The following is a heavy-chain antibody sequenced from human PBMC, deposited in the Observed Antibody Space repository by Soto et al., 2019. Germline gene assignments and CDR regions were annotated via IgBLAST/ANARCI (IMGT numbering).Heavy chain of an antibody. D-gene: IGHD1-1*01. Sequence: QVHLVQSGAEVKKPGASVKVSCKGSGYAFTTYGITWVRQAPGQGLEWMGWISAHNGNTNYAQKLQGRVTVTRDTSTSTAYMELRSLRSDGAAGDYCARGRYGDYWGQGALVTVSS. J-gene: IGHJ4*02. V-gene: IGHV1-18*01. CDR2: ISAHNGNT. CDR1: GYAFTTYG. CDR3: ARGRYGDY.